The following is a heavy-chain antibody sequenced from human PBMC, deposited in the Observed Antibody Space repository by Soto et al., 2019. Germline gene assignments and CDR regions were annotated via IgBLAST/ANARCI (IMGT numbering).Heavy chain of an antibody. V-gene: IGHV1-18*01. Sequence: ASVTVSCQTSGYTFTSYGIIWVRQAPGQGLEWMGWISAYNGNTNYAQKLQGRVTMTTDTSTSTAYMELRSLRSDDTAVYYCARGPPYYGSGSYRNAFDIWGQGTMVTVSS. CDR1: GYTFTSYG. CDR2: ISAYNGNT. CDR3: ARGPPYYGSGSYRNAFDI. D-gene: IGHD3-10*01. J-gene: IGHJ3*02.